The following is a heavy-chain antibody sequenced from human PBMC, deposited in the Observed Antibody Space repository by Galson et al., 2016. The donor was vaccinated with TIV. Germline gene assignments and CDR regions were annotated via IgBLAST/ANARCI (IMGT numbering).Heavy chain of an antibody. CDR3: AHRRVGTVTTFAS. J-gene: IGHJ4*02. V-gene: IGHV2-5*02. CDR2: IYWDDGR. D-gene: IGHD4-11*01. Sequence: PALVKPTQTLTLTCSFSGFSLSTSGVGVGWIRQPPGKALEWLALIYWDDGRRYSPSLKSRLTITKDTSRCQVVLTMTNMDPVGTATYFCAHRRVGTVTTFASWGQGSLVTVSS. CDR1: GFSLSTSGVG.